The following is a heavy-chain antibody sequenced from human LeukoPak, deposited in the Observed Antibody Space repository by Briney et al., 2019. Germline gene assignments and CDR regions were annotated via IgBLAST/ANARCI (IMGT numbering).Heavy chain of an antibody. V-gene: IGHV3-21*01. D-gene: IGHD1-26*01. J-gene: IGHJ4*02. CDR3: ARDWARVGG. CDR1: GFTFSSYN. CDR2: ISSSSSYI. Sequence: GGSLRLSCATSGFTFSSYNMNWVRQAPGKGLEWVSSISSSSSYIYYADPVRGRFTISRDNAKNSLYLQMNSLRAEDTAVYYCARDWARVGGWGQGTLVTVSS.